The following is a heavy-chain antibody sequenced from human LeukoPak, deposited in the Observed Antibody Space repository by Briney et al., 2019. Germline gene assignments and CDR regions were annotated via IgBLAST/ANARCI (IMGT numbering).Heavy chain of an antibody. CDR1: GYTFTSYG. Sequence: ASVKVSCKASGYTFTSYGISWVRQAPGQGLEWMGWISAYNGNTNYAQKLQGRATMTTDTSTSTAYMELRSLRSDDTAVYYCARSKDIVATIMPYYYYYYYTDVWGKGTTVTVSS. J-gene: IGHJ6*03. D-gene: IGHD5-12*01. CDR3: ARSKDIVATIMPYYYYYYYTDV. V-gene: IGHV1-18*01. CDR2: ISAYNGNT.